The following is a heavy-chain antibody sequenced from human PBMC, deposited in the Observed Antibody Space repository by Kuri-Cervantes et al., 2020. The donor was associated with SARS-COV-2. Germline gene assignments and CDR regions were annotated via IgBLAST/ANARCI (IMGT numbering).Heavy chain of an antibody. D-gene: IGHD2-2*01. V-gene: IGHV4-59*01. CDR2: IYYSGST. CDR1: GGSISSYY. Sequence: GSLRLSCTVSGGSISSYYWSWIRQPPGKGLEWIGYIYYSGSTNYNPSLKSRVTISVGTSKNQFSLKLSSVTAADTAVYYCARVSGELGYCSSTSCYEPIYYYGMDVWGQGTTVTVSS. CDR3: ARVSGELGYCSSTSCYEPIYYYGMDV. J-gene: IGHJ6*02.